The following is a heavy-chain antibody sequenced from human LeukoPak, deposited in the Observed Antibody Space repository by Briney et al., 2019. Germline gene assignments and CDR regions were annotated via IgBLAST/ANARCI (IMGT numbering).Heavy chain of an antibody. CDR3: ARAFHYYYDSSGYFDDY. Sequence: ASVKVSCKASGYTFTGYYMHWVRQAPGQGLEWLGWINPNSGGTNYAQKFQGRVTMTRDTSISTAYMELSRLRSDDTAVYYCARAFHYYYDSSGYFDDYWGQGTLVTVSS. V-gene: IGHV1-2*02. CDR1: GYTFTGYY. D-gene: IGHD3-22*01. J-gene: IGHJ4*02. CDR2: INPNSGGT.